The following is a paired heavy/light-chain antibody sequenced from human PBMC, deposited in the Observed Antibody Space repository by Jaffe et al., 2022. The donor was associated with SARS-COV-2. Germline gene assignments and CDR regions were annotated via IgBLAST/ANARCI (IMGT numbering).Heavy chain of an antibody. CDR2: ISDDGSDK. Sequence: QVQLVESGGGVVQPGGSLRLSCAASGFIFGNYGMHWVRQAPGKGLEWVALISDDGSDKYYADSVNGRFTISRDASKNTLYLQMNSLRGEDTAIYYCAKDQHYYVPSGKRYYYYGMDVWGQGTTVTVSS. J-gene: IGHJ6*02. CDR3: AKDQHYYVPSGKRYYYYGMDV. V-gene: IGHV3-30*18. CDR1: GFIFGNYG. D-gene: IGHD3-10*02.
Light chain of an antibody. CDR1: SSDVGAYNY. Sequence: QSALTQPASVSGSPGQSITISCTGTSSDVGAYNYVSWYQHHPGKAPKLMIYEVSNRPSGVSNRFSGSKSGNTASLTISGLQTEDEADYYCSSYTTTKTAVFGTGTTVTVL. J-gene: IGLJ1*01. V-gene: IGLV2-14*01. CDR2: EVS. CDR3: SSYTTTKTAV.